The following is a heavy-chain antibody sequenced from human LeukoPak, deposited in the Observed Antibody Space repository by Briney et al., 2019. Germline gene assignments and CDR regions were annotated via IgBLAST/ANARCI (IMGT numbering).Heavy chain of an antibody. CDR2: IWYDGSNK. D-gene: IGHD3-10*01. J-gene: IGHJ6*03. V-gene: IGHV3-33*01. CDR1: GFTFSSYG. Sequence: GGSLRLSCAASGFTFSSYGMHWVRQAPGKGLEWVAVIWYDGSNKYYADSVKGRFTISRDNSKNTLYLQMNSLRAEDTAVYYCARDPGFGEDPGYYYYYYMDVWGKGTTVTVYS. CDR3: ARDPGFGEDPGYYYYYYMDV.